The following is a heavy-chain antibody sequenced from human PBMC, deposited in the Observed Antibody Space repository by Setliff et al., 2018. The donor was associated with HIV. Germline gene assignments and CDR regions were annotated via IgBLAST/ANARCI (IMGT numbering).Heavy chain of an antibody. J-gene: IGHJ4*02. V-gene: IGHV4-39*02. Sequence: SETLSLTCSVSGDPISSGSYFWGWIHQTPGKGPEWIGNIYYTGFAYYNPSLKSRVTISLDTSKTHFFLNLTSVTDADTAVYFCTREGRGDPAMATTRIDYWGQGKLVTVSS. CDR2: IYYTGFA. D-gene: IGHD1-1*01. CDR3: TREGRGDPAMATTRIDY. CDR1: GDPISSGSYF.